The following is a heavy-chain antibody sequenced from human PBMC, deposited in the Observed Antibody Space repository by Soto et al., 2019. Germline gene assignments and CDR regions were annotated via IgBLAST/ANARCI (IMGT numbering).Heavy chain of an antibody. J-gene: IGHJ4*02. Sequence: EVQLLESGGGLAQTGGSLRLSCAASGFTFSSYAMNWVRQAPGKGLEWVSFISGSGDKRYYADSVKGRFTISRDKSKSTLSLQMNSLRAEDTAVYYCAKRNTMVRGGPAFDYWGQGTLVTVSS. CDR1: GFTFSSYA. CDR3: AKRNTMVRGGPAFDY. CDR2: ISGSGDKR. V-gene: IGHV3-23*01. D-gene: IGHD3-10*01.